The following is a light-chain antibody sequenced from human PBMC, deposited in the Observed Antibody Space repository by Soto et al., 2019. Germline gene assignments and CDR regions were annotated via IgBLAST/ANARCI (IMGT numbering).Light chain of an antibody. V-gene: IGKV3-15*01. CDR2: GAS. Sequence: EIVMTHSPATLSVSPGERATLSCRASQSVSNNLAWYQQKPGQAPRLLIYGASTRATAIPARFSGSGSGTEFTLTISSRQSEDFAVYYCQQYGSSPGTFGQGTKVEIK. CDR3: QQYGSSPGT. CDR1: QSVSNN. J-gene: IGKJ1*01.